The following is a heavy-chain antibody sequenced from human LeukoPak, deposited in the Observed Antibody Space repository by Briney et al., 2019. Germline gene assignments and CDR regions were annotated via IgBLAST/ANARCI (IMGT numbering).Heavy chain of an antibody. J-gene: IGHJ4*02. V-gene: IGHV4-59*01. D-gene: IGHD3-9*01. CDR1: GGSFSGYY. CDR3: ARLAPGNYDILTGDPKVVFDY. Sequence: SETLPLTCAVYGGSFSGYYWSWIRQPPGKGLEWIGYVHSSGSTKYNPSLKSRLIISVDMSKNQFSLKLRSVSVADTAVYYCARLAPGNYDILTGDPKVVFDYWGQGALVTVSS. CDR2: VHSSGST.